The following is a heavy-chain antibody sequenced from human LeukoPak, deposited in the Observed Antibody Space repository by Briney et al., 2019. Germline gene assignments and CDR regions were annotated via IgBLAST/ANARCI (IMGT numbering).Heavy chain of an antibody. CDR1: GYSIRSDYY. CDR2: IYHSGST. D-gene: IGHD4-17*01. Sequence: SETLSLTCSVSGYSIRSDYYWGWIRQPPGQGLEWIGSIYHSGSTYYNPSLKSRVTISVDTSKNQFSLRVSSVTAADTALYYCAKIMTTGSFFFDYWGQGTLVTVSS. CDR3: AKIMTTGSFFFDY. J-gene: IGHJ4*02. V-gene: IGHV4-38-2*02.